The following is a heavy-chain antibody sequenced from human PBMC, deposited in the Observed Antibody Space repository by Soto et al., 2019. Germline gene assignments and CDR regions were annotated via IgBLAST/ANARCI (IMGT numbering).Heavy chain of an antibody. CDR2: IYYSGST. D-gene: IGHD6-13*01. CDR1: GGSISSGGYY. V-gene: IGHV4-31*03. Sequence: SETLSLTCTVSGGSISSGGYYWSWIRQHPGKGLEWIGYIYYSGSTYYNPSLKSRVTISVDTSKNQFSLKLSSVTAADTAVYYCARAVWGAAGKGRAFDYWGQGTLVTVSS. J-gene: IGHJ4*02. CDR3: ARAVWGAAGKGRAFDY.